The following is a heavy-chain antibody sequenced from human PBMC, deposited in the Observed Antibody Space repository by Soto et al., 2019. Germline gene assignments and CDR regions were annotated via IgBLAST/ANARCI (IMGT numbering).Heavy chain of an antibody. D-gene: IGHD3-3*01. V-gene: IGHV1-69*12. CDR1: GGTFGNSA. J-gene: IGHJ5*02. Sequence: QVQLVQSGAEVKKPGSSVNVSCKTSGGTFGNSAVTWVRQAPGQGLEWLGGIVPMFGTANYAQKFQGRVTITAYXXTXTASMELNSLKTDDTAVYYCARDGDPQSAFWSGPLGGGRFDPWGQGTLVTVSS. CDR2: IVPMFGTA. CDR3: ARDGDPQSAFWSGPLGGGRFDP.